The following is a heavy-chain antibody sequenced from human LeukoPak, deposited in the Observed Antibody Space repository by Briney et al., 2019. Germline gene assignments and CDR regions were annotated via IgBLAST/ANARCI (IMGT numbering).Heavy chain of an antibody. Sequence: GASVKVSCKASGYTFTTYGISRLRQAPGQGLEWMGRINADNDNTHYAQKFQGRVTLTTDKSANTAYMELRSLRSDDTAVYYCARDWPAVITDYWGQGTLVIVSS. CDR2: INADNDNT. CDR1: GYTFTTYG. D-gene: IGHD2-21*01. V-gene: IGHV1-18*01. J-gene: IGHJ4*02. CDR3: ARDWPAVITDY.